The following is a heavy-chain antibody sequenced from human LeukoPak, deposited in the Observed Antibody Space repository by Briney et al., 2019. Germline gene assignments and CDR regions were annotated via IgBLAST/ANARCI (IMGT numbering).Heavy chain of an antibody. D-gene: IGHD6-19*01. CDR1: GGSISSSSYY. J-gene: IGHJ4*02. CDR3: ARGASWSSGWYRLFDS. Sequence: KPSETLSLTCTVSGGSISSSSYYWGWIRQPPGKGLEWIGEINHSGSINYNPSFKSRVTISVDTSKNQFSLKLSSVTAADMAVYYCARGASWSSGWYRLFDSWGQGTQVTVSS. V-gene: IGHV4-39*07. CDR2: INHSGSI.